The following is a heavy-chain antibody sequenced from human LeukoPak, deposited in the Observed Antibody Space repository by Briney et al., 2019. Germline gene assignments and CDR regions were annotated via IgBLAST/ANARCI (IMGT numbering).Heavy chain of an antibody. Sequence: SETLSLTCTVSGGSISSGGYYWSWIRQHPGKGLEWIAYISYSGSTYYNPSLKSRVTISLDTSKNQFSLKLSSVTAADTAVYYCARASWNYYDSSGPYGMDVWGQGTTVTVSS. J-gene: IGHJ6*02. V-gene: IGHV4-31*03. CDR1: GGSISSGGYY. CDR3: ARASWNYYDSSGPYGMDV. CDR2: ISYSGST. D-gene: IGHD3-22*01.